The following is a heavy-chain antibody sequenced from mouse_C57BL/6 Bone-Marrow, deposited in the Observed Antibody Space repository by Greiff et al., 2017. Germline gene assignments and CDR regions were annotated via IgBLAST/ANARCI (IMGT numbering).Heavy chain of an antibody. CDR3: ARGYYYGTPFAY. J-gene: IGHJ3*01. CDR2: IYPRSGNT. CDR1: GYTFTSYG. V-gene: IGHV1-81*01. D-gene: IGHD1-1*01. Sequence: VQLQQSGAELARPGASVKLSCKASGYTFTSYGIRWVKQRPGQGLEWIGEIYPRSGNTYYNEKLKGKATLTADKSSSTAYMELRSLTSEDSAVYFCARGYYYGTPFAYWGQGTLVTVSA.